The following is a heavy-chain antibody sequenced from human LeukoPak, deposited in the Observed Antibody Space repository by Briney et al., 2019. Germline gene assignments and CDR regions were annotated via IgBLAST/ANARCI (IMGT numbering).Heavy chain of an antibody. Sequence: GGSLRLSCEGSAFIFSGHWMNWVRQTPGKGLEWVASIKEDGSERQYVDSVKGRFTIPRDNSKNTLYLQMNSLRAEDTALYFCATRQFCSGGTCYGLSFWGQGTMVTISS. J-gene: IGHJ3*01. CDR1: AFIFSGHW. D-gene: IGHD2-15*01. CDR3: ATRQFCSGGTCYGLSF. V-gene: IGHV3-7*03. CDR2: IKEDGSER.